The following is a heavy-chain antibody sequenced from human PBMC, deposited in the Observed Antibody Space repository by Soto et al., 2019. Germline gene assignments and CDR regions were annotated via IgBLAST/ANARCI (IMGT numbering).Heavy chain of an antibody. CDR2: ISAYNGNT. D-gene: IGHD2-2*01. Sequence: ASVKVSCKASGYTFTSYGISWVRQAPGQGLEWMGWISAYNGNTNYAQKLQGRVTMTTDTSTSTAYMELRSLRSDDTAVYYCARGPTDCSSTSCLLPAVYYYYGMDVWGQGTTVTVSS. J-gene: IGHJ6*02. CDR3: ARGPTDCSSTSCLLPAVYYYYGMDV. V-gene: IGHV1-18*01. CDR1: GYTFTSYG.